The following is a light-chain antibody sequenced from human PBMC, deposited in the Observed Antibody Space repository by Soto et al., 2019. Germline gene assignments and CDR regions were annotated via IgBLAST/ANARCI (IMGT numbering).Light chain of an antibody. CDR2: GAS. CDR1: QSVSSSY. CDR3: QQYGSSPLT. Sequence: EIVLTQSPGTLSLSPGERATLSCRASQSVSSSYLAWYQQKPGQAPRLLIYGASSRATGIPDRFSGSGPGTDFTLTISRLEPEDFAVYYCQQYGSSPLTFGGGTKVE. V-gene: IGKV3-20*01. J-gene: IGKJ4*01.